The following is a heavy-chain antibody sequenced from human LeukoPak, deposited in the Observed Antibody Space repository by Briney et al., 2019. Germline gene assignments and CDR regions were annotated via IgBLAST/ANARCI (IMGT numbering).Heavy chain of an antibody. V-gene: IGHV4-4*08. CDR3: ARRDYYGSGSYNY. CDR2: IYTSGST. Sequence: SETLSLTCTVSGGSISSYYWTWIRQPPGKGLEWIGRIYTSGSTHYNPSLKSRVTISIDTSRNQFSLKLNSVTAADTAVYYCARRDYYGSGSYNYWGQGTLVTVSS. CDR1: GGSISSYY. J-gene: IGHJ4*02. D-gene: IGHD3-10*01.